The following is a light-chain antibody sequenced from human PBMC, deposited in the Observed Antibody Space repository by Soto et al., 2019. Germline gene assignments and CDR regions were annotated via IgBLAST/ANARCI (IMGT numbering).Light chain of an antibody. J-gene: IGKJ4*01. CDR2: DAS. Sequence: DIQMTQSPSSLSASVGDRVTITCQASQDISNYLNWYQQKPGKAPKLLIYDASNLETGVPSRFSGRGSGTDFTFTISSLQPEDIATYYCQQYDNLLLTFGGGTKVELK. CDR1: QDISNY. CDR3: QQYDNLLLT. V-gene: IGKV1-33*01.